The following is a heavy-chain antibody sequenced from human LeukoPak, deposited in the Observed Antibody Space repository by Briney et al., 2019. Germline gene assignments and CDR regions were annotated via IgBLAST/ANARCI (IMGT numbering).Heavy chain of an antibody. CDR2: ISSSGSSI. CDR3: RVVVDKVDY. V-gene: IGHV3-48*03. D-gene: IGHD3-22*01. Sequence: GGSLRLSCVASGFTFSSYEMNWVRPAPGKGLEWVSYISSSGSSIYYADSVKGRFTISRDDSKNTAYLQMNSLKTEDTAVYYCRVVVDKVDYWGQGTLVTVSS. J-gene: IGHJ4*02. CDR1: GFTFSSYE.